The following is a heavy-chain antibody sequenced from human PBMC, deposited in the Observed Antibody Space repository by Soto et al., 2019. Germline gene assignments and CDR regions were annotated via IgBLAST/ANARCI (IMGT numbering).Heavy chain of an antibody. D-gene: IGHD3-22*01. CDR1: GYTFTSYY. J-gene: IGHJ6*02. V-gene: IGHV1-46*01. CDR2: INPSGGST. CDR3: ARDLRNYYDSSGYYTYYYYYGMDV. Sequence: AASVKVSFKASGYTFTSYYMHWVRQAPGQGLEWMGIINPSGGSTSYAQKFQGRVTMTRDTSTSTVYMELSSLRSEDTAVYYCARDLRNYYDSSGYYTYYYYYGMDVWGQGTTVTVS.